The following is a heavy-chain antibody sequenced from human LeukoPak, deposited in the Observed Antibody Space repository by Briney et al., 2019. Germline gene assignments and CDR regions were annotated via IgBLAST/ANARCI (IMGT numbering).Heavy chain of an antibody. V-gene: IGHV3-48*03. CDR1: GFTFSSYE. D-gene: IGHD3-10*01. Sequence: PGGSLRLSCAASGFTFSSYEMNWVRQAPGKGLEWVSYISSSGSTIYYADSVKGRFTISRDNAKNSLYLQMNSLRAEDTAVYYCARGGYYGSGSYLSDDAFDIWGQGTMVTVSS. J-gene: IGHJ3*02. CDR2: ISSSGSTI. CDR3: ARGGYYGSGSYLSDDAFDI.